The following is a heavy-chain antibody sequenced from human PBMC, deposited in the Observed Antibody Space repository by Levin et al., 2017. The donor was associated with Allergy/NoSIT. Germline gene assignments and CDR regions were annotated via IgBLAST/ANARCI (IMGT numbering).Heavy chain of an antibody. J-gene: IGHJ5*02. CDR3: ASLRSLYYYGSGSYYNL. V-gene: IGHV4-34*01. D-gene: IGHD3-10*01. CDR2: INHSGST. CDR1: GGSFSGYY. Sequence: SETLSLTCAVYGGSFSGYYWSWIRQPPGKGLEWIGEINHSGSTNYNPSLKSRVTISVDTSKNQFSLKLSSVTAADTAVYYCASLRSLYYYGSGSYYNLWGQGTLVTVSS.